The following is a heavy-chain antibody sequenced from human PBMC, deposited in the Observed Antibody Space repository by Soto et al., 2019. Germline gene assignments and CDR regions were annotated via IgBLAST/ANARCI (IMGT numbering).Heavy chain of an antibody. D-gene: IGHD3-16*01. Sequence: VQLVESGPGLVEPSGTLSLTCNVSGGFISSAAWWSWVRQSPGKALEWIGEIFHSGTTNYSPSLKSRVSISVDTSNNHFSLNLNSVTAADASVSYCARGSYHLPTYWGTGTLVSV. V-gene: IGHV4-4*02. CDR1: GGFISSAAW. J-gene: IGHJ4*02. CDR2: IFHSGTT. CDR3: ARGSYHLPTY.